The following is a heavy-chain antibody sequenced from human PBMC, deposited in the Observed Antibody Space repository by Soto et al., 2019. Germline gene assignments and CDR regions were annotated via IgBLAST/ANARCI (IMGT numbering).Heavy chain of an antibody. CDR2: IYNSGST. CDR3: ARGVFAASVVVGY. D-gene: IGHD2-15*01. Sequence: QVLLQESGPGLVKPSQTLSLTCTVAGASISSGGYYWSWIRQHPEKGLEWLGYIYNSGSTYYSPSLTSRLTISADTSKNQVSLELRSVTDADTAIYYCARGVFAASVVVGYWGQGTLVTVSS. V-gene: IGHV4-31*03. J-gene: IGHJ4*02. CDR1: GASISSGGYY.